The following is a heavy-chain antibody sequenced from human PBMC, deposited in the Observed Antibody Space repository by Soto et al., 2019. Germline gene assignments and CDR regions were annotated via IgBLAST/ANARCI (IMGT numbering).Heavy chain of an antibody. D-gene: IGHD5-12*01. CDR2: IKQDGTEK. J-gene: IGHJ4*02. Sequence: EVQLVESGGGLVQPGGSLRLSCAASGFTFSNYWMSWVRQAPGKGLEWVANIKQDGTEKNYVDSVRGRFTISRDNAMNSLDLQMNSLTAEDTAVYYCASVAIWGQGTLVTVSS. CDR1: GFTFSNYW. CDR3: ASVAI. V-gene: IGHV3-7*01.